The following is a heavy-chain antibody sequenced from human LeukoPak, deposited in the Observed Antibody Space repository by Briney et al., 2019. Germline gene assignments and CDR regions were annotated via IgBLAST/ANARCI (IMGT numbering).Heavy chain of an antibody. D-gene: IGHD3-22*01. V-gene: IGHV1-2*02. Sequence: SVKVSCKASGYTFTGYYMHWVRQAPGQGLEWMGWINPNSGGTNYAQKFQGRVTMTRDTSISTAYMELSRLRSDDTAVYYCARASGGSSGYYSTDYWGQGTLVTVSS. J-gene: IGHJ4*02. CDR1: GYTFTGYY. CDR2: INPNSGGT. CDR3: ARASGGSSGYYSTDY.